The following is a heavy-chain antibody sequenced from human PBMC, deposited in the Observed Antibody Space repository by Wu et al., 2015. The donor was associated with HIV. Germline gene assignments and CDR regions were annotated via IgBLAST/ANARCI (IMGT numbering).Heavy chain of an antibody. D-gene: IGHD1-26*01. CDR3: ASGSYADFDS. Sequence: QVQLIQSGAEVKKPGASVKVSCKASRYTFNDYYIHWVRQAPGQGLEWMGWINANSGGKTYAQKFQGRVFMTRDTSISTAYMEVNRLRSDDTAVYYCASGSYADFDSWGRGTLVTVS. CDR1: RYTFNDYY. J-gene: IGHJ4*01. V-gene: IGHV1-2*02. CDR2: INANSGGK.